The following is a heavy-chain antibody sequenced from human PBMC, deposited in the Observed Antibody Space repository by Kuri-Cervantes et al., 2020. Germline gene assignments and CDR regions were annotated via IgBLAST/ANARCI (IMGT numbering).Heavy chain of an antibody. Sequence: GESLKISCAASGFTFSSYAMSWVRQAPGKGLEWVSAISGSGGSTYYADSVKGRFTISRDNPKNTLYLQMNSMRAEDTAVYYCAKGEDTAMVQGHGMDVWGQGTTVTVSS. CDR1: GFTFSSYA. D-gene: IGHD5-18*01. CDR3: AKGEDTAMVQGHGMDV. V-gene: IGHV3-23*01. J-gene: IGHJ6*02. CDR2: ISGSGGST.